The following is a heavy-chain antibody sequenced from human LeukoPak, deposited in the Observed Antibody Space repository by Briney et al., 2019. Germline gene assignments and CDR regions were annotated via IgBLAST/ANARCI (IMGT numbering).Heavy chain of an antibody. Sequence: GGSLRLSCAASGFTVSSNYMSWVRQAPGKGLEWVSIIYSGGNTYYADSVKGRFTISRDNSKNTLYLQMNSLRAEDTAVYYCAREGYSGYDFGYWGQGTLVTVSS. J-gene: IGHJ4*02. CDR3: AREGYSGYDFGY. CDR2: IYSGGNT. CDR1: GFTVSSNY. V-gene: IGHV3-53*01. D-gene: IGHD5-12*01.